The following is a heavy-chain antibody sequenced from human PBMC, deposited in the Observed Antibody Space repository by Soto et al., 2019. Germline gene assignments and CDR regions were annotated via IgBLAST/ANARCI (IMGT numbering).Heavy chain of an antibody. CDR3: AKGRGGSGSLTPRVDF. V-gene: IGHV3-23*01. CDR1: GFTFNNYA. Sequence: EVQLLESGGGLVQPGGSLRLSCAASGFTFNNYAMTWVRQAPGKGLEWVSAISGGGDTTSYADSVKGRFTVSRDGSKNRLYLQMSSLRAEDTALYCCAKGRGGSGSLTPRVDFCGQGTLVTVSS. CDR2: ISGGGDTT. D-gene: IGHD3-10*01. J-gene: IGHJ4*02.